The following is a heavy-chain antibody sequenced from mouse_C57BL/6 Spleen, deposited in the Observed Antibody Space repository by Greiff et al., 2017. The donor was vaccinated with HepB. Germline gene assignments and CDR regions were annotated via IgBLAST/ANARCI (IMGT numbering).Heavy chain of an antibody. D-gene: IGHD3-3*01. V-gene: IGHV3-6*01. CDR1: GYSITSGYY. CDR2: ISYDGSN. J-gene: IGHJ4*01. CDR3: AREGGTFYAMDY. Sequence: ESGPGLVKPSQSLSLTCSVTGYSITSGYYWNWIRQFPGNKLEWMGYISYDGSNNYNPSLKNRISITRDTSKNQFFLKLNSVTTEDTATYYCAREGGTFYAMDYWGQGTSVTVSS.